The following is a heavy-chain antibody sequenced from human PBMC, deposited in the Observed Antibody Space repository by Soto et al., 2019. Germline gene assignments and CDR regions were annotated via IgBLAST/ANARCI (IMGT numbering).Heavy chain of an antibody. CDR2: IDTSGST. CDR1: GDSISNYY. Sequence: QGQLQESGPGLVKPSETLSLTCTVSGDSISNYYCNWIRQPAGKGLEWIGRIDTSGSTNYNPSLKSRVTMSVDTSKQEFSLKLSSVTAANTALYYCARGGQDFWSGPFDYWGRGALVTVSS. J-gene: IGHJ4*02. D-gene: IGHD3-3*01. CDR3: ARGGQDFWSGPFDY. V-gene: IGHV4-4*07.